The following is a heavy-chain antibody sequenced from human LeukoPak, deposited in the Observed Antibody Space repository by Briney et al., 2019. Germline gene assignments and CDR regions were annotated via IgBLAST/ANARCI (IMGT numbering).Heavy chain of an antibody. V-gene: IGHV3-30*18. CDR3: AKDFYPSESYSGAVDS. Sequence: GGSLRLSCAASGFTFSSHGMHWVRQAPGKGLEWVAVISYDGANKYYGDSVKGQFTISRDNSKNTLYLQMDSLRAEDTAVYYCAKDFYPSESYSGAVDSWGQGTLVAVSS. CDR1: GFTFSSHG. CDR2: ISYDGANK. D-gene: IGHD3-10*01. J-gene: IGHJ4*02.